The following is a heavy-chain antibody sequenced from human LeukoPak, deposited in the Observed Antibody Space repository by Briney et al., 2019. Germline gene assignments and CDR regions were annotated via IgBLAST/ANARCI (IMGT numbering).Heavy chain of an antibody. CDR3: ARGGFRSGYEHNFDY. Sequence: XSVKVSCKASGYTFTSYYMHWVRQAPGQGLEWMGIINPSGDSTNYAQKFQGRVTMTRDTSTSTVYMELSSLRSEDTAVYHCARGGFRSGYEHNFDYWGQGTLVTVSS. V-gene: IGHV1-46*01. D-gene: IGHD5-12*01. CDR2: INPSGDST. CDR1: GYTFTSYY. J-gene: IGHJ4*02.